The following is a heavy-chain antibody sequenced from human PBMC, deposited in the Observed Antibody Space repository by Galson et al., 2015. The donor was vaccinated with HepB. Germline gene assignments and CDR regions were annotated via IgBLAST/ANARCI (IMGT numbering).Heavy chain of an antibody. CDR2: ISYDGSNK. CDR1: GFTFSSYA. Sequence: SLRLSCAASGFTFSSYAMHWVRQAPGKGLEWVAVISYDGSNKYYADSVKGRFAISRDNSKNTLYLQMNSLRAEDTAVYYCARDPTSYYRYMGVWGKGTTVTVSS. V-gene: IGHV3-30*09. J-gene: IGHJ6*03. CDR3: ARDPTSYYRYMGV.